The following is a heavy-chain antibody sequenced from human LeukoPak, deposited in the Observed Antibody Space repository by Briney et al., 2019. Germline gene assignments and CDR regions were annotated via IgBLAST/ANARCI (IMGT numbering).Heavy chain of an antibody. V-gene: IGHV3-7*05. CDR1: GFAFSSYW. Sequence: GSLRLSCAASGFAFSSYWMSWVRQAPGKGLEWVANMKFDGSEIYYVDSVKGRFTISRDNAKNSLYLQMNSLRGEDTAVYYCAREGTITAYNFDYWGQGTLVTVSS. D-gene: IGHD5-12*01. CDR3: AREGTITAYNFDY. J-gene: IGHJ4*02. CDR2: MKFDGSEI.